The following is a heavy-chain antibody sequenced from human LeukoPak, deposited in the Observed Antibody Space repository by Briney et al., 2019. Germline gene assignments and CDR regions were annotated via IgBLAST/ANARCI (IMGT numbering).Heavy chain of an antibody. CDR1: GFTFSSYW. Sequence: GESLKISCAASGFTFSSYWMSWVRQAPGKGLEWVANIKQDGSEKYYVDPVKGRFTISRDNAKNSLYLQMNSLRAEDTAVYYCARDFPFDYWGQGTLVTVSS. J-gene: IGHJ4*02. CDR2: IKQDGSEK. V-gene: IGHV3-7*04. CDR3: ARDFPFDY.